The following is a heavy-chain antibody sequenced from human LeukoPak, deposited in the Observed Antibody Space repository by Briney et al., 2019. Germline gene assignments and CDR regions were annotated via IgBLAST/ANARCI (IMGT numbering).Heavy chain of an antibody. CDR2: ISYDGNIK. V-gene: IGHV3-30*03. CDR3: GRDFVNDAKARFDC. CDR1: GFSFSSYN. J-gene: IGHJ4*02. Sequence: PRTSLRLSCAASGFSFSSYNFHWVRQAPGKGLQWLGFISYDGNIKYEDSVKGRFTISRDNSKNTLYLQMNSLRAEDTAIYYCGRDFVNDAKARFDCWGQGTLVTVSS. D-gene: IGHD4/OR15-4a*01.